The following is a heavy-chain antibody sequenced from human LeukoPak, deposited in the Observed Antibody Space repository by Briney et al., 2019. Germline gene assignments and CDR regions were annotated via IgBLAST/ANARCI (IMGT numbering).Heavy chain of an antibody. J-gene: IGHJ4*02. CDR2: ISTNGGST. CDR3: ARGGGRNTAMVWALDY. D-gene: IGHD5-18*01. CDR1: GFTFSSYA. Sequence: GGSLRLSCAASGFTFSSYAMHWVRQAPGKGLEYVSGISTNGGSTYYADSVKGRFTISRDNSKNTLFLQMGSLRDEDMAVYYCARGGGRNTAMVWALDYWGQGTLVTVSS. V-gene: IGHV3-64*02.